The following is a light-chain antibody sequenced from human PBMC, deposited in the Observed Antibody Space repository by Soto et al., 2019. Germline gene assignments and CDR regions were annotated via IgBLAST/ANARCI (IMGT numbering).Light chain of an antibody. CDR1: SSNIGRDP. CDR3: AGWDVDLRGFV. J-gene: IGLJ1*01. CDR2: ENN. V-gene: IGLV1-44*01. Sequence: QSVLTQPPSASGTPGQRVSISCSGSSSNIGRDPVNWYQHLPGTAPKLLIYENNQRPSGVPDRFSGSKSGTSASLAISGLQSEDEADYFCAGWDVDLRGFVFGTGTKLTVL.